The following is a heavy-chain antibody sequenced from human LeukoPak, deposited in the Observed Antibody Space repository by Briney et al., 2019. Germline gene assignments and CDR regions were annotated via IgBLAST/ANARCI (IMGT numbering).Heavy chain of an antibody. CDR3: AKGGHFDY. Sequence: GGSLRLSCAASGFTFSSYSMSWVRQAPGKGLEWVSSISSSSSYIYYADSVKGRFTISRDNAKNSLYLQMNNVRAEDTAVYYCAKGGHFDYWGQGTLVTVSS. V-gene: IGHV3-21*01. J-gene: IGHJ4*02. CDR2: ISSSSSYI. CDR1: GFTFSSYS. D-gene: IGHD3-16*01.